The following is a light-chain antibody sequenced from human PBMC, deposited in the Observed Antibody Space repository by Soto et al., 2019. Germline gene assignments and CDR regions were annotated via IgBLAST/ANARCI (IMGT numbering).Light chain of an antibody. J-gene: IGKJ2*02. V-gene: IGKV1-12*01. CDR3: QQAYSFPRT. CDR2: SAS. Sequence: DIQMTQSPSSVSASVGDRVTITCRASQGIGDRLGWYQQKPGKAPNLLIYSASSLLYGVPSRFSGSGSGTDFTLTISNLQPEDFVTYYCQQAYSFPRTFGQGTTLEIK. CDR1: QGIGDR.